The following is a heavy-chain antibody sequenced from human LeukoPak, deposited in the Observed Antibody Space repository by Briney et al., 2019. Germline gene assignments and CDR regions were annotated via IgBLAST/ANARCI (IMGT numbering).Heavy chain of an antibody. CDR2: INHSGST. Sequence: SSETLPLTCAVYGGSFSGYYWSWIRQPPGKGLEWIGEINHSGSTNYNPSLKSRVTISVDTSKNQFSLKLSSVTAADTAVYYCARGVNPYYDYVWGSYRYSRGNWFDPWGQGTLVTVSS. D-gene: IGHD3-16*02. CDR3: ARGVNPYYDYVWGSYRYSRGNWFDP. V-gene: IGHV4-34*01. J-gene: IGHJ5*02. CDR1: GGSFSGYY.